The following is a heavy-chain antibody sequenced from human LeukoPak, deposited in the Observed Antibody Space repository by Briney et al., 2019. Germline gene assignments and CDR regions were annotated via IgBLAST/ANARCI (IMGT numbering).Heavy chain of an antibody. CDR2: IYYSGST. J-gene: IGHJ4*02. D-gene: IGHD3-10*01. V-gene: IGHV4-59*08. CDR3: ARLPSPLGVWRGYYYFDY. Sequence: PSETLSLTCTVSGGSISSYYWSWIRQPPGKGLEWIGYIYYSGSTNYNPSLKSRVTISVDTSKNQFSLKLSSVTAADTAVYYCARLPSPLGVWRGYYYFDYWGQGTLVTVSS. CDR1: GGSISSYY.